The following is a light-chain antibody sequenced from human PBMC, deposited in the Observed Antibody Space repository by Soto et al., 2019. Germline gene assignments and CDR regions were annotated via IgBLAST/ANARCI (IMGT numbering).Light chain of an antibody. CDR2: GAS. CDR3: QQYGGSPSWT. Sequence: EIVLTQSPGTLSLSPGERATLSCRARQSVSNSYLTWYQQKPGQAPRLLIYGASSRATGIPDRFSGSGSGTDFTLTISRLEPADFAVYFCQQYGGSPSWTFGQGTKVEVK. CDR1: QSVSNSY. V-gene: IGKV3-20*01. J-gene: IGKJ1*01.